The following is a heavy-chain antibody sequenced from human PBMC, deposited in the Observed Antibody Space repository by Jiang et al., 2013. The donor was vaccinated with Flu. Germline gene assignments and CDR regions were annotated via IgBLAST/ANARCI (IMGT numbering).Heavy chain of an antibody. CDR2: IDPSDSYT. J-gene: IGHJ4*02. Sequence: GESLRISCKGSGYNLPTYRINWVRQMPGKGLEWMGRIDPSDSYTNYNPSLKSRVTLSVDTSKNQVSLKLSSVTAADTGVFYCARTMMVRLFDSWGQGTLVTVSS. CDR1: GYNLPTYR. CDR3: ARTMMVRLFDS. V-gene: IGHV5-10-1*01. D-gene: IGHD3-22*01.